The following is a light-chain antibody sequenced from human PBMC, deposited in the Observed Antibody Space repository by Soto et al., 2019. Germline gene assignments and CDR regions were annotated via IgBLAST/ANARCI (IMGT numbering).Light chain of an antibody. CDR3: QQRSHWPT. CDR2: DAS. V-gene: IGKV3-11*01. CDR1: QSVSSH. Sequence: DIVLTQSPSPLSLSPGERATLSWRASQSVSSHLAWYQQKPGQSPRLLIYDASNRATGIPARFSGSGSGTEFTLTISSLEPEDFAFYFCQQRSHWPTFGQGTKVDI. J-gene: IGKJ1*01.